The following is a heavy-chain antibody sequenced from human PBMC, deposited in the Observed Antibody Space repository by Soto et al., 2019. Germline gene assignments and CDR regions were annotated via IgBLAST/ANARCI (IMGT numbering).Heavy chain of an antibody. J-gene: IGHJ4*02. CDR2: INHGGST. Sequence: PSATLSLPCAVYGGSFSGYYWRWIRQPPGKGLEWIGEINHGGSTNYNPSLKGRVTILVDTSKNQFSLKLSSVNAADTAVYYCARGFLIPTKGYFDYWGQGTLVTVSS. CDR3: ARGFLIPTKGYFDY. D-gene: IGHD2-2*02. V-gene: IGHV4-34*01. CDR1: GGSFSGYY.